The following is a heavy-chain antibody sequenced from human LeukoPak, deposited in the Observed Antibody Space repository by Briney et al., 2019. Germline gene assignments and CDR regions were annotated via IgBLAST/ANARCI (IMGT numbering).Heavy chain of an antibody. CDR3: AKDKASSYYDSSGTAISYYYGMDV. D-gene: IGHD3-22*01. V-gene: IGHV3-23*01. J-gene: IGHJ6*02. CDR2: ISGSGGST. Sequence: PGGSLRLSCAASGFTFSSYAMSWVRQAPGKGLEWVSAISGSGGSTYYADSVKGRFTISRDNSKNTLYLQMNSLRAEDTAVYYCAKDKASSYYDSSGTAISYYYGMDVWGQGTTVTVSS. CDR1: GFTFSSYA.